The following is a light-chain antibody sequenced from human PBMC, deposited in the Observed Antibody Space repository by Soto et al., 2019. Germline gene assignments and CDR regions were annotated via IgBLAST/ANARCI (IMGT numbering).Light chain of an antibody. CDR3: QQYSNWPRGT. V-gene: IGKV3-15*01. J-gene: IGKJ2*01. CDR2: GAS. CDR1: QSITSN. Sequence: EIVMTQSPATLSVSPGQRATLSCRASQSITSNHVACYQQKPGQAPRLLIYGASSRATGVPPRFSGSGSGTEFTLTISSLQSEDFALYYCQQYSNWPRGTFGQGTKLQIK.